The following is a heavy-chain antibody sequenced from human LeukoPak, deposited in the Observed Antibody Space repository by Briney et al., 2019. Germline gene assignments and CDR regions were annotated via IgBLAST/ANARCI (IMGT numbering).Heavy chain of an antibody. J-gene: IGHJ4*02. Sequence: GESLKISCKSDGYSFTSYWISWVRQMPGKGLEWMGRIDPSDSYTNYSPSFQGHVTISADKSISTAYLQWSSLKASDTAMYYCARHGDYGGNIFDYWGQGTLVTVSS. V-gene: IGHV5-10-1*01. CDR3: ARHGDYGGNIFDY. D-gene: IGHD4-23*01. CDR2: IDPSDSYT. CDR1: GYSFTSYW.